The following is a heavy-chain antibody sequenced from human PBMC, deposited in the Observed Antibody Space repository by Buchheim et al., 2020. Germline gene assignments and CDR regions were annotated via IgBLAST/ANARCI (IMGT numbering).Heavy chain of an antibody. CDR1: GYTFTSYY. D-gene: IGHD3-9*01. CDR2: INPSGGST. CDR3: ARANYDILTGQSQGRFDP. J-gene: IGHJ5*02. Sequence: QVQLVQSGAEVKKPGASVKVSCKASGYTFTSYYMHWVRQAPGQGLEWMGIINPSGGSTSYAQKFQGRVTMTRDKSTSTVYMELSSLRSEDTAVYYCARANYDILTGQSQGRFDPWGQGTL. V-gene: IGHV1-46*01.